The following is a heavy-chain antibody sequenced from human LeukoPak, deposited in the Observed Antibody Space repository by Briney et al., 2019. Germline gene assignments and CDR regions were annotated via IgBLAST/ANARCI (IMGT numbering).Heavy chain of an antibody. J-gene: IGHJ3*02. CDR2: IIPIFGTA. CDR1: GGTFSSYA. CDR3: ARGDGSGSYYKDRDAFDI. V-gene: IGHV1-69*05. D-gene: IGHD3-10*01. Sequence: SVKVSCKASGGTFSSYAISWVRQAPGQGLEWMGGIIPIFGTANYAQKFQGRVTITTDESTSTAYMELSSLRSEDTAVYYCARGDGSGSYYKDRDAFDIWGQGTMVTVSS.